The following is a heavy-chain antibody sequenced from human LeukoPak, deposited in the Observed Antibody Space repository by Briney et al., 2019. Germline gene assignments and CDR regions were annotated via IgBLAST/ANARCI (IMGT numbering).Heavy chain of an antibody. D-gene: IGHD2-2*01. J-gene: IGHJ5*02. CDR2: INPDNGGT. CDR1: GYTFTDYY. Sequence: VSVKVSCRASGYTFTDYYIHWVRQAPGQGLEWMGWINPDNGGTNYAQKFQGRVTMTRDTSIRTVYMDLSRLRSDDTAVFYCTREARVGNWFDPWGQGTQLTVSS. V-gene: IGHV1-2*02. CDR3: TREARVGNWFDP.